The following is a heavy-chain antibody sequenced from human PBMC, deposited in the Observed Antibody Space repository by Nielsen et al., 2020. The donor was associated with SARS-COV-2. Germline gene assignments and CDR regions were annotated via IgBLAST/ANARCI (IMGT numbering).Heavy chain of an antibody. Sequence: GGSLRLSCAASGFTVNNSAMTWVRQAPGKGLEWVSAIRASGGSTFYADSVKGRFTISRDNSKTTLYLHMSSLRAEDTAVFYCAKTTTYGTTWYGAIDSWGQGTLVIVSS. J-gene: IGHJ4*02. CDR1: GFTVNNSA. V-gene: IGHV3-23*01. CDR2: IRASGGST. D-gene: IGHD3-10*01. CDR3: AKTTTYGTTWYGAIDS.